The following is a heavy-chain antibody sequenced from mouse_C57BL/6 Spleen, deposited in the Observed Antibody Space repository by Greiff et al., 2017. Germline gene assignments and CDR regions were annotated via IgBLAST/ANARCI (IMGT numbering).Heavy chain of an antibody. V-gene: IGHV7-3*01. CDR3: ASYMPIYGFAY. CDR2: IRNKANGYTT. CDR1: GFTFTDYY. J-gene: IGHJ3*01. Sequence: EVQVVESGGGLVQPGGSLSLSCAASGFTFTDYYMSWFRQPPGKALGWLGFIRNKANGYTTEYSASVKGRFTISRDNSKRILYLQMYALRAEDSASYYCASYMPIYGFAYWGQKTLVTVSA. D-gene: IGHD1-1*01.